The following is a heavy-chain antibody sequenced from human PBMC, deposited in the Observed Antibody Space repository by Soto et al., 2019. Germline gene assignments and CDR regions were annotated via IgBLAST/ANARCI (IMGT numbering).Heavy chain of an antibody. CDR2: ISAYNGNT. J-gene: IGHJ6*02. CDR1: GYTFTSYG. Sequence: ASVKVSCKASGYTFTSYGISWVRQAPGQGLEWMGWISAYNGNTNYAQKLQGRVTMTTDTSTSTAYMELRSLRSDDTAVYYCARDQVQLERLWTGAHYYGMDVWGQGTTVTVSS. D-gene: IGHD1-1*01. CDR3: ARDQVQLERLWTGAHYYGMDV. V-gene: IGHV1-18*01.